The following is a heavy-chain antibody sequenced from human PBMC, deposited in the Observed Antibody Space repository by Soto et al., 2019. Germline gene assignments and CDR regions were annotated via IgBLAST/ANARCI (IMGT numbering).Heavy chain of an antibody. V-gene: IGHV4-4*07. Sequence: QVQLQESGPGLVKPSETLSLTCTVSGGSISNYYWTWIRQPAGKGLEWIGRIYTSGTTNYNPSLKSRVTRSVDTSKNQFSLKLSSVTAADTALYYCARQTTYSSSWYDYWGHGTLVTVSS. J-gene: IGHJ5*01. CDR3: ARQTTYSSSWYDY. D-gene: IGHD6-13*01. CDR1: GGSISNYY. CDR2: IYTSGTT.